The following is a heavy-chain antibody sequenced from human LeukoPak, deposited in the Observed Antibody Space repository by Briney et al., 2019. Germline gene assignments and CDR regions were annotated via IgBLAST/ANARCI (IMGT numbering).Heavy chain of an antibody. CDR3: ARQGLIVMAGEGDFDY. D-gene: IGHD5-24*01. CDR2: IYYSGNT. CDR1: GGSISSSDYY. Sequence: SETLSLSCTVSGGSISSSDYYWAWIRQPPGRSLEWIGSIYYSGNTHYNPSLKSRVTISVDTSKNQFSLQLSSVTAADTAVYYCARQGLIVMAGEGDFDYWGQGTLVTVSS. J-gene: IGHJ4*02. V-gene: IGHV4-39*01.